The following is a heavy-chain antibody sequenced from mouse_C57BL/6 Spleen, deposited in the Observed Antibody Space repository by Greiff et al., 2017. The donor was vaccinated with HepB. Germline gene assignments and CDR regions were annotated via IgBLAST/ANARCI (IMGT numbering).Heavy chain of an antibody. CDR3: ARGGIAFDY. CDR2: INPNNGGT. CDR1: GYTFTDYY. Sequence: EVQLQQSGPELVKPGASVKISCKASGYTFTDYYMNWVKQSHGKSLEWIGDINPNNGGTSYNQKFKGKATLTVDKSSRTAYMELRSLTSEDSAVYYCARGGIAFDYWGQGTTLTVSS. J-gene: IGHJ2*01. V-gene: IGHV1-26*01.